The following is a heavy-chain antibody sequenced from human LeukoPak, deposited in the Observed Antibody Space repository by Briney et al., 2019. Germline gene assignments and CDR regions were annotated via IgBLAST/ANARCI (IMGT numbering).Heavy chain of an antibody. CDR3: AKGYSDSCYSAGCY. J-gene: IGHJ4*02. Sequence: GGSLRLSCAASGFTFSSYAMSWVRQAPGKGLEWVSAISGSGGSTYYADSVKGRFTISRDNSKNTLYLQMNSLRAEDTAVYYCAKGYSDSCYSAGCYWGQGTLVTVSS. CDR2: ISGSGGST. V-gene: IGHV3-23*01. D-gene: IGHD2-15*01. CDR1: GFTFSSYA.